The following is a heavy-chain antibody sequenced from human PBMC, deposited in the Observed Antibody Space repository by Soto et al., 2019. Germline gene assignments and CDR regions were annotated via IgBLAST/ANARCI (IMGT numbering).Heavy chain of an antibody. CDR2: IYHSGST. CDR3: ARRKHFSAAGIFGCLFYP. CDR1: GGSISSSNW. J-gene: IGHJ5*02. V-gene: IGHV4-4*02. Sequence: PSETLSLTCAVSGGSISSSNWWSWVRQPPGKGLEWIGEIYHSGSTNYNPSLKSRVTISVDKSKNQFSLKLSSVTAADTAVYYCARRKHFSAAGIFGCLFYPWGQGTLVPVSA. D-gene: IGHD6-13*01.